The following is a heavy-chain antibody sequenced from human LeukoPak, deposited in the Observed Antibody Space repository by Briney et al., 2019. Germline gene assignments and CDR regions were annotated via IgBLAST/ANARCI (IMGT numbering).Heavy chain of an antibody. V-gene: IGHV1-18*01. D-gene: IGHD6-13*01. Sequence: ASVKVPCKASGYTFTSYGISWVRQAPGQGLEWMGWISAYNGNTNYAQKLQGRVTMTTDTSTSTAYMELRSLRSDDTAVYYCARVIAAPGDFDYWGQGTLVTVSS. CDR1: GYTFTSYG. CDR3: ARVIAAPGDFDY. J-gene: IGHJ4*02. CDR2: ISAYNGNT.